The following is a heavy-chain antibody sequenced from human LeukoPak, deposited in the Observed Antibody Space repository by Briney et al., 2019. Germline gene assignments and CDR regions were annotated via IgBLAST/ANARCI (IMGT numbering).Heavy chain of an antibody. J-gene: IGHJ4*02. CDR2: ISSSSSYT. CDR3: GRGQWTSDY. D-gene: IGHD3/OR15-3a*01. V-gene: IGHV3-11*05. CDR1: GFTFTDYY. Sequence: GGSLRLSCAASGFTFTDYYMSWIRQAPGKGLEWVSYISSSSSYTKNADAVKGRFTISRDNAKKSVYLQMNSLRAEDTAVYYCGRGQWTSDYWGQGTLVTVSS.